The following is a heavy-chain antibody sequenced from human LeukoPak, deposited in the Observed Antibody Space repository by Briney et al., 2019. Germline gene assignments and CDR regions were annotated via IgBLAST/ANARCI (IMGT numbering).Heavy chain of an antibody. J-gene: IGHJ6*03. CDR1: GFTFSSYW. CDR2: INSDGSST. CDR3: ARLPIAAAGKIFRYYYYYMDV. V-gene: IGHV3-74*01. D-gene: IGHD6-13*01. Sequence: GGSLRLSCAASGFTFSSYWMHWVRQAPGKGLVWVSRINSDGSSTSYADSVKGRFTISRDNAKNTLYLQMNSLRAEDTAVFYCARLPIAAAGKIFRYYYYYMDVWGKGTTVTVSS.